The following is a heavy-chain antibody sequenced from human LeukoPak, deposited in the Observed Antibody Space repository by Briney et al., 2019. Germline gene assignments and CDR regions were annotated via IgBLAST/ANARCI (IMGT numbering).Heavy chain of an antibody. CDR3: ARGRVSSSTWYSTYYYYFYMDV. J-gene: IGHJ6*03. CDR2: VNHTGST. V-gene: IGHV4-59*01. Sequence: PSETLSLTCSVSADSITMYYWTWLRQPPGKGLEWIGYVNHTGSTNFNPSLNGRVSISRDTTKNLFSLRLRSVTAADTAVYFCARGRVSSSTWYSTYYYYFYMDVWGKGTTVTVSS. D-gene: IGHD1-1*01. CDR1: ADSITMYY.